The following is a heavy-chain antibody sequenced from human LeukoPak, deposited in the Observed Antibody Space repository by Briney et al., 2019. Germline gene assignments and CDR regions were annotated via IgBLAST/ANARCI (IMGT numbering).Heavy chain of an antibody. CDR2: ISSSGSTI. V-gene: IGHV3-11*01. Sequence: PGGSLRLSCAASGFTFSDYYMSWIRQAPGKGLEWVSYISSSGSTIYYADSVKGRFTISRDNAKNSLYLQMNSLRAEDTAVYYCARVGRDHYDFWSGYYTGFDYWGQGTLVTVPS. D-gene: IGHD3-3*01. CDR3: ARVGRDHYDFWSGYYTGFDY. CDR1: GFTFSDYY. J-gene: IGHJ4*02.